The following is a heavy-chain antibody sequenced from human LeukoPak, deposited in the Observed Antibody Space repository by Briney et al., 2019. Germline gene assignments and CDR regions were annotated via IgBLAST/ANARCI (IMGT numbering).Heavy chain of an antibody. CDR2: INPNSGGT. V-gene: IGHV1-2*02. CDR1: GYTFTGYY. CDR3: ARSLLGEPYDYVWGSYRTQPHDAFDI. D-gene: IGHD3-16*02. J-gene: IGHJ3*02. Sequence: GASVKVSCKASGYTFTGYYMHWVRQAPGQGLEWMGWINPNSGGTNYAQKFQGRVTMTRDTSISTAYMELSRLRSDDTAVYYCARSLLGEPYDYVWGSYRTQPHDAFDIWGQGTMVTVSS.